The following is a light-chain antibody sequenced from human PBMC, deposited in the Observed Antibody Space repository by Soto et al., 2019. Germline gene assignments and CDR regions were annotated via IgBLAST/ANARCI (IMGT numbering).Light chain of an antibody. CDR2: EVS. J-gene: IGKJ5*01. Sequence: DIVMTQTPLSLSVTPGQPASISCKSSQSLLHSDGKTYLYWYLQKPGQPPQLLIYEVSNRFSGVPDRFSGSGSGTDFTLTISRLEPDDFAMYYCQQYGRSPFFGQGTRLEIK. CDR1: QSLLHSDGKTY. V-gene: IGKV2D-29*01. CDR3: QQYGRSPF.